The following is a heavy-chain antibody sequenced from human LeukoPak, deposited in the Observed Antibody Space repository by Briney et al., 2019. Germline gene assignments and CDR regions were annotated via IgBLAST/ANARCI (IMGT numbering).Heavy chain of an antibody. J-gene: IGHJ5*02. V-gene: IGHV1-8*01. CDR3: ASTLCRYRGFDP. CDR2: MNPNSGNT. CDR1: GYDLITYG. D-gene: IGHD1-1*01. Sequence: ASVKVSGKASGYDLITYGITWVRQATGQGLEWMGWMNPNSGNTGYAQKFQGRVTMTRNTSISTAYMELSSLRSEDTAVYYCASTLCRYRGFDPWGQGTLVTVSS.